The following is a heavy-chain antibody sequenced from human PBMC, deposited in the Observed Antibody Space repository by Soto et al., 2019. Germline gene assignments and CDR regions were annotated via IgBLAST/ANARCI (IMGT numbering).Heavy chain of an antibody. V-gene: IGHV1-69*13. D-gene: IGHD3-10*01. CDR2: IIPIFGTA. CDR1: GGTFSSYA. CDR3: ARDRVGSSNWFDP. Sequence: SVEVSCKASGGTFSSYAISWVRQAPGQGLEWMGGIIPIFGTANYAQKFQGRVTITADESTSTAYMELSSLRSEDTAVYYCARDRVGSSNWFDPWGQGTLVTVSS. J-gene: IGHJ5*02.